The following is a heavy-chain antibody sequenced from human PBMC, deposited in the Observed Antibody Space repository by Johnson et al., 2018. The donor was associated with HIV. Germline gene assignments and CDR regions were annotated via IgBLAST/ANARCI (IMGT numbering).Heavy chain of an antibody. Sequence: QVQLVESGVGVVQPGGSLRLSCAASGFTFSSYGMHWVRQAPGKGLEWVAFIRYDGSNKYYADSVKGRFTISRDNSKNTLYLQMNSLRAEDTAVYYCAKGGPVLQFLEWLPGRACDIWGQGTMVTVSS. V-gene: IGHV3-30*02. CDR2: IRYDGSNK. CDR3: AKGGPVLQFLEWLPGRACDI. D-gene: IGHD3-3*01. J-gene: IGHJ3*02. CDR1: GFTFSSYG.